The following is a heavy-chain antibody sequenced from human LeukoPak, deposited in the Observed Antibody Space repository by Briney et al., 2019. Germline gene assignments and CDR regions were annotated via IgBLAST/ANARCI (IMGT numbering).Heavy chain of an antibody. CDR1: GFTFSSYA. CDR2: ISYDGSNK. CDR3: ARDPGYDSICYNFRRDYYFDY. V-gene: IGHV3-30*04. J-gene: IGHJ4*02. Sequence: GGSLRLSCAASGFTFSSYAMHWVRQAPGKGLEWVAVISYDGSNKYYADSVKGRFTISRDNSKNTLYLQMNSLRAEATAVYYCARDPGYDSICYNFRRDYYFDYWGQGTLVTVSS. D-gene: IGHD3-22*01.